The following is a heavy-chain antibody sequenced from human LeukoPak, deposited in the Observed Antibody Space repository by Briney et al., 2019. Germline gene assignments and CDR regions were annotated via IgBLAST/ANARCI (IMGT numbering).Heavy chain of an antibody. D-gene: IGHD3-22*01. V-gene: IGHV3-9*01. CDR2: ISWNSGSI. CDR3: AKDFVPNYYDSSGYYLGGPSN. Sequence: PGGSLRLSCAASGFTFDDYAMHWVRQAPGKGLEWVSGISWNSGSIGYADSVKGRFTISRDNAKNSLYLQMNSLRAEDTALYYCAKDFVPNYYDSSGYYLGGPSNWGQGTLVTVSS. CDR1: GFTFDDYA. J-gene: IGHJ4*02.